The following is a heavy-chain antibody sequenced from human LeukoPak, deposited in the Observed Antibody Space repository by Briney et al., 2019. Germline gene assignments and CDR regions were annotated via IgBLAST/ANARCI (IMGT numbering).Heavy chain of an antibody. CDR3: AKGAGYDILTGYNYYGMDV. J-gene: IGHJ6*02. V-gene: IGHV3-23*01. D-gene: IGHD3-9*01. Sequence: GGSLRLSYAASGFTFSSYAMSWVRQAPGKGLEWVSAISGGGGSTYYADSVKGRFTISRDNSKNTLYLQMNSLRAEDTAVYYCAKGAGYDILTGYNYYGMDVWGQGTTVTVSS. CDR1: GFTFSSYA. CDR2: ISGGGGST.